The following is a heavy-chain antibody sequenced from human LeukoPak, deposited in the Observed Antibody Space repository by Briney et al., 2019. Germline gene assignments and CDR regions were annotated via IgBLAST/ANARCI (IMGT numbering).Heavy chain of an antibody. Sequence: SETLSLTCTVSGGSISSSSYYWGWIRQPPGKGLEWIGSISYSGSTYYNPSLKSRVTVSVDTSKNQFSLKLSSVTAADTAVYYCARLFGLAYCGGDCYYLDYWGQGTLVTVSS. D-gene: IGHD2-21*02. V-gene: IGHV4-39*07. CDR3: ARLFGLAYCGGDCYYLDY. CDR2: ISYSGST. CDR1: GGSISSSSYY. J-gene: IGHJ4*02.